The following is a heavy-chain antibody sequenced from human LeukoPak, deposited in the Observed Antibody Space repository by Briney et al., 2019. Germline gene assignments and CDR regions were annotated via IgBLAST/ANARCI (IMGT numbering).Heavy chain of an antibody. Sequence: GGSLRLSCAPSGFTFRSYEINWVPDAPGKGREGVSFISSSGSAMYYADSVKGRFTISRDNAKNSLYLQMNSLRAEDTALYYCVRDGRYCSGGRCFPIWGQGTLVTVAT. D-gene: IGHD2-15*01. J-gene: IGHJ4*02. V-gene: IGHV3-48*03. CDR3: VRDGRYCSGGRCFPI. CDR2: ISSSGSAM. CDR1: GFTFRSYE.